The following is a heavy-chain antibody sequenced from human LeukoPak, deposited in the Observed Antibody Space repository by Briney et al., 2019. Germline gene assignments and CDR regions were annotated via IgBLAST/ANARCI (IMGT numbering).Heavy chain of an antibody. V-gene: IGHV1-69*13. Sequence: SVKVSCKASGGTFSSYAISWVRQAPGQGLEWMGGIIPIFGTANYAQKFQGRVTITADESTSTAYMELSSLRSDDTAVYYCARDHQLPLLGWFDPWGQGTLVTVSS. CDR1: GGTFSSYA. D-gene: IGHD2-2*01. J-gene: IGHJ5*02. CDR3: ARDHQLPLLGWFDP. CDR2: IIPIFGTA.